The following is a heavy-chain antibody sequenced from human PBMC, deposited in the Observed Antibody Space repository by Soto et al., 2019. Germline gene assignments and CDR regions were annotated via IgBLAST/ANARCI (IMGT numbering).Heavy chain of an antibody. CDR1: GGTFSSYA. D-gene: IGHD5-12*01. CDR3: ARADIVATIPDQYYYYGMDV. J-gene: IGHJ6*02. V-gene: IGHV1-69*13. CDR2: IIPIFGTA. Sequence: SVKVSCKASGGTFSSYAISWVRQAAGQGLEWMGGIIPIFGTANYAQKFQGRVTITADESTSTAYMELSSLRSEDTAVYYCARADIVATIPDQYYYYGMDVWAQGTTVTVSS.